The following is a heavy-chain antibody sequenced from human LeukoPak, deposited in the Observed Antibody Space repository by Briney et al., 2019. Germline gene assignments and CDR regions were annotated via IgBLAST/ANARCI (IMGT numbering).Heavy chain of an antibody. CDR2: IYPGDSDT. D-gene: IGHD6-6*01. CDR3: ARRYSSSSSWSDY. J-gene: IGHJ4*02. V-gene: IGHV5-51*01. Sequence: GESLMISCKGAVYRFTSYWIAWVRQMPGKGLEGMGIIYPGDSDTRYSPSFRAQVTISADKSIITAYLQRSSLKASDTAVYYCARRYSSSSSWSDYWGQGTLVTVS. CDR1: VYRFTSYW.